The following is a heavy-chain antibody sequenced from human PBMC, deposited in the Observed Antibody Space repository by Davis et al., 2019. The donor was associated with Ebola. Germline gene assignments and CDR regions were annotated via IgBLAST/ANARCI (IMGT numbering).Heavy chain of an antibody. D-gene: IGHD5-24*01. CDR3: AKTMGWLQQTGEEYFQH. J-gene: IGHJ1*01. Sequence: GGSLRLSCAASGFPFSAYYMSWIRQAPGKGLEWVSFISSSATTISYADSVKGRFTISRDNAKNSLYLQMNSLRADDTAVYYCAKTMGWLQQTGEEYFQHWGQGTLVTVSS. V-gene: IGHV3-11*01. CDR1: GFPFSAYY. CDR2: ISSSATTI.